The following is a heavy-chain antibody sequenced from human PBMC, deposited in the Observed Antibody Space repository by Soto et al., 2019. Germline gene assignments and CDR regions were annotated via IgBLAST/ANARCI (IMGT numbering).Heavy chain of an antibody. V-gene: IGHV4-59*01. CDR1: GGSISSYY. Sequence: PSETLSLTSTVSGGSISSYYWSWIRKPPGKGLEWIGYIYYSGSTNYNPSPKSRVTISVDTSKNQFSLKLSSVTAADTAVYYCARVGIYSYYYYDMDVWGQGTTLTVS. D-gene: IGHD5-12*01. J-gene: IGHJ6*02. CDR3: ARVGIYSYYYYDMDV. CDR2: IYYSGST.